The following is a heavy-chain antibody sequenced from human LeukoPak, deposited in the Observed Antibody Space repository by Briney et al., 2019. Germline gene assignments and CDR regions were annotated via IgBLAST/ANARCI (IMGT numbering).Heavy chain of an antibody. D-gene: IGHD3-22*01. Sequence: SETLSLTCTLSGGPINNYYSSWIRQPPGKGLEWIGYIYYTGTTKTNPSLKSRVSMSVDASGSQLSLRLSSVSAADTAVYYCARYDRSGYSLELWGQGTLVTVSS. CDR3: ARYDRSGYSLEL. V-gene: IGHV4-59*01. J-gene: IGHJ4*02. CDR2: IYYTGTT. CDR1: GGPINNYY.